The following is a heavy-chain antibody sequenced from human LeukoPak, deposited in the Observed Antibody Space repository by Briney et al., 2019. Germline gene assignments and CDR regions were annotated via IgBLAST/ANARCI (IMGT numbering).Heavy chain of an antibody. CDR1: SGSISGYY. Sequence: SETLSLTCSVSSGSISGYYWSWIRQPPGKGLEWIAYIHYTGGAKYNASLKSRVTMSVDTPKNQFSLRLNSVTAADTAVYYCARGGGGSPNWFDPWGPGTLVTGSS. D-gene: IGHD1-26*01. CDR2: IHYTGGA. CDR3: ARGGGGSPNWFDP. V-gene: IGHV4-59*01. J-gene: IGHJ5*02.